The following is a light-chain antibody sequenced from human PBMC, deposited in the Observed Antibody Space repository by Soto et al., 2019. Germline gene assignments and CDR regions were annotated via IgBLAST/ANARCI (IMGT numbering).Light chain of an antibody. CDR1: QGISNY. V-gene: IGKV1-27*01. CDR3: QKYNSAPYT. J-gene: IGKJ2*01. Sequence: DIQMTQSPSSLSASVGDRVTITCRASQGISNYLAWYQQKPGKVPKLLIYAASTFQSGVPSRFSGSGSGTDYTLTISILQPEDVATYYCQKYNSAPYTCGHGTKLEIK. CDR2: AAS.